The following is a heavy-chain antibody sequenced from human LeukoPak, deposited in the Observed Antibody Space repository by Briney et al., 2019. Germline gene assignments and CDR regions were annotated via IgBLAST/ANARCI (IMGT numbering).Heavy chain of an antibody. Sequence: GGSLRLSCAASGFTFSSYWMSWVRQAPGKGLEWVANIKQDGSEKYYVDSVKGRFTISRDNAKNSLYLQMNSLRAEDTAVYYCARVGYYDSSGYFIFASFDYWGQGTLVTVSS. V-gene: IGHV3-7*01. CDR2: IKQDGSEK. CDR3: ARVGYYDSSGYFIFASFDY. D-gene: IGHD3-22*01. CDR1: GFTFSSYW. J-gene: IGHJ4*02.